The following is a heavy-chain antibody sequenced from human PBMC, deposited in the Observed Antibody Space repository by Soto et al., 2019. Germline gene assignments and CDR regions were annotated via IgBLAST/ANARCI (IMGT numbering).Heavy chain of an antibody. CDR2: IWYDGSNK. J-gene: IGHJ4*02. CDR3: ARDLAIAALSGPQY. V-gene: IGHV3-33*01. D-gene: IGHD6-25*01. CDR1: GFTFSSYG. Sequence: QVQLVESGGGVVQPGRSLRLSCAASGFTFSSYGMHWVRQAPGKGLEWVAVIWYDGSNKYYADSVKGRFTISRDNSKNTLYLQMNSLRAEDTAVYYCARDLAIAALSGPQYWGQGTLVTVSS.